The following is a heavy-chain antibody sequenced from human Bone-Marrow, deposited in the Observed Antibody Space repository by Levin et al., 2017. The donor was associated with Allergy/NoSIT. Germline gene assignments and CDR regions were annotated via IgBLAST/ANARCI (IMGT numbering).Heavy chain of an antibody. J-gene: IGHJ4*01. V-gene: IGHV1-2*02. Sequence: GESLKISCPASGYTFTGFYIHWVRQAPGQGLEWMGWINPDNGDTNFAQKFQGRATMTRDTSTSTASMELSSLRSDDTAVYYCAAGDYGDYAPGGYWGHGTLVIVSS. CDR3: AAGDYGDYAPGGY. CDR2: INPDNGDT. D-gene: IGHD4-17*01. CDR1: GYTFTGFY.